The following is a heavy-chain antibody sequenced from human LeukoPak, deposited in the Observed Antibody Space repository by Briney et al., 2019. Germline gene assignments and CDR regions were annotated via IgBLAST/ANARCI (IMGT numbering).Heavy chain of an antibody. V-gene: IGHV3-73*01. CDR2: IRSKANSYAT. D-gene: IGHD4-17*01. CDR1: GFIFSDST. Sequence: PGESLRLSCAASGFIFSDSTMHWVRQASGKGLEWVGRIRSKANSYATAYAASVKGRFTISRDDSKNTAYLQMNSLKTEDTAVYYCTLSRTTVTTRDDYWGQGTLVTVSS. CDR3: TLSRTTVTTRDDY. J-gene: IGHJ4*02.